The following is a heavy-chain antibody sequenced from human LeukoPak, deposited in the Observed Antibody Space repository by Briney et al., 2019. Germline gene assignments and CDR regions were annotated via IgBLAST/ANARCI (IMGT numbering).Heavy chain of an antibody. CDR1: GYTFTSYD. D-gene: IGHD6-13*01. J-gene: IGHJ4*02. Sequence: ASVKVSCKASGYTFTSYDINWVRQATGQGLEWMGWMNPNSGNTGYAQKFQGRVTTTRNTSISTAYMELSSLRSEDTAVYYCARVYSSSWYEYFDYWGQGTLVTVSS. CDR3: ARVYSSSWYEYFDY. CDR2: MNPNSGNT. V-gene: IGHV1-8*01.